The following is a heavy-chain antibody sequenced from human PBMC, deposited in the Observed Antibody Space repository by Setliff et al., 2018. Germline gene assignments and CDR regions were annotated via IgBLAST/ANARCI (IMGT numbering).Heavy chain of an antibody. CDR3: ARTGHCGGDCYGFDY. V-gene: IGHV1-2*02. J-gene: IGHJ4*02. CDR1: GYTFTGYY. D-gene: IGHD2-21*02. Sequence: GASVKVSCKASGYTFTGYYMHWVRQAPGQGLEWVGWINPNSGGTNYAQKFQGRVTMTRDTSISTAYMELSRLRSDDTAVYYCARTGHCGGDCYGFDYWGQGTPVTVSS. CDR2: INPNSGGT.